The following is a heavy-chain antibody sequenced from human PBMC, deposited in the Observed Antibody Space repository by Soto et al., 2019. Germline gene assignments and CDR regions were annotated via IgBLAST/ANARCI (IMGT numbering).Heavy chain of an antibody. V-gene: IGHV3-23*01. D-gene: IGHD3-10*01. J-gene: IGHJ4*02. Sequence: GGSLRLSCAASGFTFSSYAMSWVRQAPGKGLEWVSAISGSGGSTYYADSVKGRFTISRDNSKNTLYLQMNSLRAEDTAVYYCAKYAVNGYYYGSGSYGYWGQGTLVTVSS. CDR2: ISGSGGST. CDR3: AKYAVNGYYYGSGSYGY. CDR1: GFTFSSYA.